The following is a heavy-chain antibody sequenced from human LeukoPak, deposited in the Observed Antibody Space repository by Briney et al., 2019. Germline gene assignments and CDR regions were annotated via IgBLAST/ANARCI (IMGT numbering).Heavy chain of an antibody. Sequence: AVKVSCKASGGTFSSYAISWVRQAPGQGLEWMGGIIPIFGTANYAQKFQGRVTITADESTSTAYMELSSLRSEDTAVYYCAIQDQGGSYFRPFDYWGQGTLVTVSS. CDR1: GGTFSSYA. J-gene: IGHJ4*02. V-gene: IGHV1-69*13. CDR2: IIPIFGTA. D-gene: IGHD1-26*01. CDR3: AIQDQGGSYFRPFDY.